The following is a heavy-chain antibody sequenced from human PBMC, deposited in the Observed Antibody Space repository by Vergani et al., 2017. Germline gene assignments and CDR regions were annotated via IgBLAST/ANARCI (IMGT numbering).Heavy chain of an antibody. CDR3: ASMAVAGTLTTYYYYYMDV. D-gene: IGHD6-19*01. CDR2: IKQDGSEK. V-gene: IGHV3-7*01. CDR1: GFTFSSYW. J-gene: IGHJ6*03. Sequence: EVQLVESGGGLVQPGGSLRLSCAASGFTFSSYWMSWVRQAPGQGLEWVADIKQDGSEKYYVDSVKGRFTISRDNAKNSLYLQMNSLRAEDTAVYYCASMAVAGTLTTYYYYYMDVWGKGTTVTVSS.